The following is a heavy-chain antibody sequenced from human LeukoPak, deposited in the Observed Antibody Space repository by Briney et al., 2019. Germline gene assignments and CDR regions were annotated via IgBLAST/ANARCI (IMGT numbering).Heavy chain of an antibody. CDR3: AREYYYGSGSYPDAFDI. J-gene: IGHJ3*02. Sequence: ESLKISCKGSGYSFTSYWIGWVRQMAGKGLEWMGIIYPGDSDTRYSPSFQGQVTISADKSISTAYLQWRSLKASDTAMYYCAREYYYGSGSYPDAFDIWGQGTMVTVSS. D-gene: IGHD3-10*01. CDR1: GYSFTSYW. CDR2: IYPGDSDT. V-gene: IGHV5-51*01.